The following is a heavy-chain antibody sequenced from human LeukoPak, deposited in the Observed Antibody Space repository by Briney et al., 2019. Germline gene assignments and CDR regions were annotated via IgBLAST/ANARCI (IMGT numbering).Heavy chain of an antibody. D-gene: IGHD3-22*01. Sequence: GSLRLSCAASGFTFSSYAMHWVRQAPGKGLEWVAVISYDGSNKYYADSVKGRFTISRDNSKNTLYLQMNSLRAEDTAVYYCARGYDSSDYWGQGTLVTVSS. J-gene: IGHJ4*02. CDR1: GFTFSSYA. CDR2: ISYDGSNK. CDR3: ARGYDSSDY. V-gene: IGHV3-30*04.